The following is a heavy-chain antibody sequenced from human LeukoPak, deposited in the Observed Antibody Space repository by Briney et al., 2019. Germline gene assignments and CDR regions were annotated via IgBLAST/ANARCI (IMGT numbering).Heavy chain of an antibody. J-gene: IGHJ6*03. CDR1: GFTFSSYS. Sequence: GGSLRLSCAASGFTFSSYSMNWVRQAPGKGLEWVSSISSSSSYIYYADSVKGRFTISRDNAKNSLYLQMNSLRAEDTAVYYCARVRGEKMIVVVITARHYYYMDVWGKGTTVTVSS. CDR3: ARVRGEKMIVVVITARHYYYMDV. D-gene: IGHD3-22*01. CDR2: ISSSSSYI. V-gene: IGHV3-21*01.